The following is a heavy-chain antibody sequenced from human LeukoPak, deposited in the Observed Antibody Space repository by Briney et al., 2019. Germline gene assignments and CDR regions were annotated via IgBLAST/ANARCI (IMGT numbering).Heavy chain of an antibody. J-gene: IGHJ4*02. CDR1: GGSIGGYY. D-gene: IGHD6-6*01. CDR3: ARAYSSSSPFDY. V-gene: IGHV4-4*09. CDR2: IYTSGST. Sequence: SETLSLTRTVSGGSIGGYYWSWIRQPPGKGLEWIGYIYTSGSTNYNPSLKSRVTISVDTSKNQFSLKLSSVTAADTAVYYCARAYSSSSPFDYWGQGTLVTVSS.